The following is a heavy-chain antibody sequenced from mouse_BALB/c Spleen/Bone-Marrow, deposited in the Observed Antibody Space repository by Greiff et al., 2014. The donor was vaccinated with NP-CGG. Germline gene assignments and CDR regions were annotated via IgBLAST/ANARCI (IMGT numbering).Heavy chain of an antibody. CDR3: ARFITSLVYFDY. CDR1: GFTFSSYA. D-gene: IGHD1-1*01. J-gene: IGHJ2*01. Sequence: EVQGVESGGGLVKPGGSLKLSCAASGFTFSSYAMSWVRQTPEKRLEWVATISSGGSYTYYPDSVKGRFTISRDNAKNTLYLQMSSLRSEDTAMYYCARFITSLVYFDYWGQGTTLTVSS. V-gene: IGHV5-9-3*01. CDR2: ISSGGSYT.